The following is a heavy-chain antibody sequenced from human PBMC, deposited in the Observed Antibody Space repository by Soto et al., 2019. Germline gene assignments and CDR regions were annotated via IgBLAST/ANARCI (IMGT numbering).Heavy chain of an antibody. CDR1: GFTFSSYS. D-gene: IGHD3-3*01. V-gene: IGHV3-21*01. CDR3: ARDHAYYDFWSGYQVYYYYGMDV. Sequence: EVQLVESGGGLVKPGGSLRLSCAASGFTFSSYSMNWVRQAPGKGLEWVSSISSSSSYIYYADSVQGRFTIARDNAKNPQYLQMNSLRADDTAVDDCARDHAYYDFWSGYQVYYYYGMDVWGQGTTVTVSS. J-gene: IGHJ6*02. CDR2: ISSSSSYI.